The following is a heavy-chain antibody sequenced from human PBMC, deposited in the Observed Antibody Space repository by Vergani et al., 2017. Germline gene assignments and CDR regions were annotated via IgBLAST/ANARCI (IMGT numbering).Heavy chain of an antibody. V-gene: IGHV3-9*01. CDR2: ISWNAGMI. CDR1: GFSFDEYV. Sequence: VQLVESGGGVVQPGRSLRLSCAASGFSFDEYVMHWVRQVPGKGLEWVSGISWNAGMIAYADAVKGRFTISRDNAKRSLYLQMNGLRADDTAWYYCVKGSSWAYWGQGTLVTVSS. J-gene: IGHJ4*02. D-gene: IGHD2-2*01. CDR3: VKGSSWAY.